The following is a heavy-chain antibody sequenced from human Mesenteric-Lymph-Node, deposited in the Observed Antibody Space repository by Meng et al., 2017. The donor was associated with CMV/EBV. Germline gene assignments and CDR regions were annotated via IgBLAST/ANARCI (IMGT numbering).Heavy chain of an antibody. D-gene: IGHD7-27*01. V-gene: IGHV3-23*01. CDR2: ISGSGVTT. Sequence: GESLKISCAASGLTFNNFAMTWVRQAPGKGLEWVSAISGSGVTTYYADSVKGRFTISRDNSKNTLYLEMYSLSAEDTAVYYCAKDRGDSLRGGFDPWGQGTLVTVSS. J-gene: IGHJ5*02. CDR3: AKDRGDSLRGGFDP. CDR1: GLTFNNFA.